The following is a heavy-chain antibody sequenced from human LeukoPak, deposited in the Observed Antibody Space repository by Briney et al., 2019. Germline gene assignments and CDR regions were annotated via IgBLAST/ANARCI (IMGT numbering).Heavy chain of an antibody. V-gene: IGHV3-15*01. D-gene: IGHD3-10*01. CDR2: IKSKGDGETT. J-gene: IGHJ5*01. CDR1: GLTFTNAW. CDR3: TTDLGLTMIRGVIVS. Sequence: SGESLRLSCAASGLTFTNAWMNWARQAPGKGLAWVGRIKSKGDGETTDYAAPVKGRFTMSRDDSKATVYLQMNYLEAEDTAVYYCTTDLGLTMIRGVIVSWGQGALVTVSS.